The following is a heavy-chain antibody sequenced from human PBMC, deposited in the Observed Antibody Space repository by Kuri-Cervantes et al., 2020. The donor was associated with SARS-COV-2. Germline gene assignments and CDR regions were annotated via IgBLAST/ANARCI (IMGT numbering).Heavy chain of an antibody. CDR1: GYTFTSYY. Sequence: ASVKVSCKASGYTFTSYYMHWVRQAPGQGLEWMGIINPSGGSTSYAQKFQGRVTMTRDTSTSTVYMELSSLRSEDTAVYYCARDLEAVKRYVAPYYYYYGMDVWGQGTTVTVSS. CDR3: ARDLEAVKRYVAPYYYYYGMDV. D-gene: IGHD3-16*01. V-gene: IGHV1-46*01. J-gene: IGHJ6*02. CDR2: INPSGGST.